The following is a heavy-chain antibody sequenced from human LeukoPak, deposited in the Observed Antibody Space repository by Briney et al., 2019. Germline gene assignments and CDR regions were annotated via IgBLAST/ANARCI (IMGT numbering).Heavy chain of an antibody. V-gene: IGHV4-30-2*01. CDR2: IYHSGST. J-gene: IGHJ4*02. Sequence: SETLSLTCAVSGGSISSGGYSWSWIRQPPGKGLEWIGYIYHSGSTYYNPSLKSRVTISVDRSKNQFSLKLSSVTAADTAVYYCARGVATFGGVIVSVDYWGQGTLVTVSS. CDR1: GGSISSGGYS. CDR3: ARGVATFGGVIVSVDY. D-gene: IGHD3-16*02.